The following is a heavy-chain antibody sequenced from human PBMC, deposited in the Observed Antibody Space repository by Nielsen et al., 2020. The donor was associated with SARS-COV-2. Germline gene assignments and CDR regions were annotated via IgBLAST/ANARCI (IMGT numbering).Heavy chain of an antibody. V-gene: IGHV4-59*01. Sequence: SETLSLTCAVYGGSISSYYWSWIRQPPGKGLEWIGYIYYSGSTNYNPSLKSRVTISVDTSKNQFSLKPSSVTAADTAVYYCARGSSPALDYWGQGTLVTVSS. CDR2: IYYSGST. CDR3: ARGSSPALDY. CDR1: GGSISSYY. J-gene: IGHJ4*02.